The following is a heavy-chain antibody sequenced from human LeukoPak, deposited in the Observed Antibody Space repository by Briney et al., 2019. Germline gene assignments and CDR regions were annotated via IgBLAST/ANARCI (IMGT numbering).Heavy chain of an antibody. CDR2: IYHSGST. V-gene: IGHV4-30-2*01. D-gene: IGHD2-2*01. CDR1: GFTFSDYY. CDR3: AAQVPAAIPFDY. Sequence: LRLSCAASGFTFSDYYMSWIRQPPGKGLEWIGYIYHSGSTYYNPSLKSRVTISVDRSKNQFSLKLSSVTAADTAVYYCAAQVPAAIPFDYWGQGTLVTVSS. J-gene: IGHJ4*02.